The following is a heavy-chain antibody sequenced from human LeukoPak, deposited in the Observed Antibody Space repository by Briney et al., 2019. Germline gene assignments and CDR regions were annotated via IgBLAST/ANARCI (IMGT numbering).Heavy chain of an antibody. Sequence: PSETLSLTCAVYGGSFSGYYWSWIRQPPGKGLEWIGEINHSGSTNYNPSLKSRVTISVDTSKNQFSLKLSSVTAADTAVYYCARVPYYDFWSGPNGDYWGQGTLVTVSS. V-gene: IGHV4-34*01. CDR2: INHSGST. D-gene: IGHD3-3*01. CDR1: GGSFSGYY. J-gene: IGHJ4*02. CDR3: ARVPYYDFWSGPNGDY.